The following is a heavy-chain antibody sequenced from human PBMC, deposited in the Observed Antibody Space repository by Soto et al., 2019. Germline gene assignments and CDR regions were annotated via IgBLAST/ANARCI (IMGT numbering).Heavy chain of an antibody. CDR1: GFIFSNHA. Sequence: VGSLRLSCAASGFIFSNHAMSWVRQAPGKGLEWVSGVSGSGHSTWYADSVKGRFTISRDNSKNTLYLQMNSLRAEDTAVYYCARDPNSGTYSNWFDPWGQGTLVTVSS. CDR2: VSGSGHST. D-gene: IGHD1-26*01. V-gene: IGHV3-23*01. CDR3: ARDPNSGTYSNWFDP. J-gene: IGHJ5*02.